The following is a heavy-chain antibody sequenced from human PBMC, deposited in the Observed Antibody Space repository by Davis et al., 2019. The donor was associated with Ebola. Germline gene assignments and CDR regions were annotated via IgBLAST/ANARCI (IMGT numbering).Heavy chain of an antibody. CDR1: GFTFSSYD. J-gene: IGHJ3*02. Sequence: GESLKISCAASGFTFSSYDMHWVRRAPGKGLEWVSHISGGTGTIEYADSVKGRFTMSRDNAKNSLYLQMNSLRDEDTAVYYCARGRDYAFDIWGQGTMVTVSS. V-gene: IGHV3-48*02. CDR3: ARGRDYAFDI. D-gene: IGHD2-21*02. CDR2: ISGGTGTI.